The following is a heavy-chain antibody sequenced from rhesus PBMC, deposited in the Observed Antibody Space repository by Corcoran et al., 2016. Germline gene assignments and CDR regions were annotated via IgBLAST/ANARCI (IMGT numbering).Heavy chain of an antibody. V-gene: IGHV4-165*01. CDR1: GGSFSGYY. CDR2: ISGSSGRT. CDR3: ARWAVPYSPSYY. Sequence: QVQLQESGPGLVKPSETLSLTCAVSGGSFSGYYWGWIRQPPGKGLEWIGYISGSSGRTAYNPSLKRRVTISTDTSKNQFSLKLSSVTAADTAVYYCARWAVPYSPSYYWGQGVLVTVSS. D-gene: IGHD1-1-1*01. J-gene: IGHJ4*01.